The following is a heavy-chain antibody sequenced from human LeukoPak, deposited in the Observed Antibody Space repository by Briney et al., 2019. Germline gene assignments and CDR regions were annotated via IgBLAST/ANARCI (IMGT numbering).Heavy chain of an antibody. Sequence: SVKVSCKASGGTFSSYAISWPRQAPGPGPDWLGRIIPILGIANYARKFQGRVTITADKSTSTAYMELSSLRSEDTAVYYCARDGGLVVVTHFDYWGQGTLVTVSS. V-gene: IGHV1-69*04. CDR2: IIPILGIA. CDR1: GGTFSSYA. D-gene: IGHD3-22*01. J-gene: IGHJ4*02. CDR3: ARDGGLVVVTHFDY.